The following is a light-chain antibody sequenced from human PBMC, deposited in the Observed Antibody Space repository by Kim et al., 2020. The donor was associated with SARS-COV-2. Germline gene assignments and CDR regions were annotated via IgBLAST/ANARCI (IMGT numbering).Light chain of an antibody. CDR1: SSNIGSNY. V-gene: IGLV1-47*02. CDR2: SNN. J-gene: IGLJ3*02. CDR3: AAWDDSLSGWV. Sequence: ELTQPPSASGTPGQRVTISCSGSSSNIGSNYVYWYQQLPGTAPKLLIYSNNQRPSGVPDRFSGSKSGTSASLAISGLRSEDEADYYCAAWDDSLSGWVFGGGTQLTV.